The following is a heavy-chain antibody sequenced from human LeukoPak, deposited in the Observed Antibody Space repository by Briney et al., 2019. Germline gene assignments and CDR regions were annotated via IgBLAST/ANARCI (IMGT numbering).Heavy chain of an antibody. V-gene: IGHV4-59*01. CDR2: IYYTGNS. CDR1: RASISSYY. J-gene: IGHJ4*02. Sequence: PSETLSLTCTVSRASISSYYWSWIRQPPGKGLEWIGYIYYTGNSNYNPSLKSRVTMSVDTSKNQFSLELSSVTAADTAVYYCAKYSTGYDLDYWGQGTLVTVSS. D-gene: IGHD3-22*01. CDR3: AKYSTGYDLDY.